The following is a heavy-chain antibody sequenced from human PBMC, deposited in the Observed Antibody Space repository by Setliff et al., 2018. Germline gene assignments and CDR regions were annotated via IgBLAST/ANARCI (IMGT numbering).Heavy chain of an antibody. J-gene: IGHJ6*02. D-gene: IGHD3-16*02. CDR1: GYTFTSYD. Sequence: GASVKVSCKASGYTFTSYDINWVRQATGQGLEWMGWMNPNSGNTGCAQKFQGRVTMTRNTSISTAYMELSSLRSEDTAVYYCARLYYDYVWGSYRLYYYYGMDVWGQGTTVTVSS. V-gene: IGHV1-8*02. CDR3: ARLYYDYVWGSYRLYYYYGMDV. CDR2: MNPNSGNT.